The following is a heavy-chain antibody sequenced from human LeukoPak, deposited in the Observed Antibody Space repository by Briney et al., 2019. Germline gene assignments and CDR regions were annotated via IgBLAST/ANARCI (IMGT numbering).Heavy chain of an antibody. CDR2: ISAYNGNT. CDR1: GYTFTSYG. Sequence: ASVKVSRKASGYTFTSYGISWVRQAPGQGLEWMGWISAYNGNTNYAQKRQGRVTMTTDTSTTTACMELRSLRSDDTAVYYCARTSLENDYGGNDYWGQGTLVTVSS. CDR3: ARTSLENDYGGNDY. D-gene: IGHD4-23*01. V-gene: IGHV1-18*01. J-gene: IGHJ4*02.